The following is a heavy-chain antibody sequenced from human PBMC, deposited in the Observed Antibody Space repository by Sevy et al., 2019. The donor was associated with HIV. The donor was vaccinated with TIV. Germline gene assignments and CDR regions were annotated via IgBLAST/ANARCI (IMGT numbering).Heavy chain of an antibody. J-gene: IGHJ4*02. V-gene: IGHV3-30*18. CDR2: ISYDGSNK. CDR3: AKDLLGDYYDSSGVLDY. CDR1: GFTFSSYG. D-gene: IGHD3-22*01. Sequence: GGSLRLSCAASGFTFSSYGMHWVRQAPGKGLEWVAVISYDGSNKYYADSVKGRFTISRDNSKNTAYLQMNSLGPEDAAVYYCAKDLLGDYYDSSGVLDYWGQGTLVTVSS.